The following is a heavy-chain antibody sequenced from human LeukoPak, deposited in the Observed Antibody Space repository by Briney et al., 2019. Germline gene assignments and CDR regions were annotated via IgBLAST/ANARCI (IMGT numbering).Heavy chain of an antibody. CDR3: ATLEIGDYYFDY. J-gene: IGHJ4*02. D-gene: IGHD3-16*01. Sequence: PSETLSLTCTVSGGSISSRPYYWGWVRQPPGKGLEGLGSISYSGSTHSNPSPKSRVTISVATSKNHFSLRLSSVTAADTAVYYCATLEIGDYYFDYWGQGTLVTVSS. CDR2: ISYSGST. CDR1: GGSISSRPYY. V-gene: IGHV4-39*01.